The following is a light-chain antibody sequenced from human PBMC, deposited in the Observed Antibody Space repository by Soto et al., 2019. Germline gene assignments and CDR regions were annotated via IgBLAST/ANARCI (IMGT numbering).Light chain of an antibody. V-gene: IGLV2-14*01. CDR3: NSYTSKATGV. Sequence: QSVLTQPASVSGSPGLSITLSCTGTRSDVGGYNYVSWYQQHPGKAPKLIIYEVSNRPSGVSNRFSGSKSGNTASLSSSGLQAEDEADYYCNSYTSKATGVFGTGTKVTVL. CDR1: RSDVGGYNY. CDR2: EVS. J-gene: IGLJ1*01.